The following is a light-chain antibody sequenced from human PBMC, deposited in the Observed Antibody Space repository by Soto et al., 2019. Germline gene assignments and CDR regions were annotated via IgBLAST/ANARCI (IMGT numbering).Light chain of an antibody. CDR3: QQYNNWPPVT. Sequence: TPSPATLSLAPGERAPLSCRASQSVSSNLAWYQQRPGQAPRLLIYGASTRATGIPARFSGSGSGTEFTLTISSLQSEDFAVYYCQQYNNWPPVTFGGGTKVDI. J-gene: IGKJ4*01. CDR1: QSVSSN. V-gene: IGKV3-15*01. CDR2: GAS.